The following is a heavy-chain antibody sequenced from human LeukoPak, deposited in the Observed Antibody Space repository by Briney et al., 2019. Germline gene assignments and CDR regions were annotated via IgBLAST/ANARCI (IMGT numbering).Heavy chain of an antibody. D-gene: IGHD3-16*02. CDR3: ARDGAAASLKRLSRPNDWFDP. V-gene: IGHV1-18*01. Sequence: ASVKVSCTASGYTFNSYGISWVRQAPGQGLEWMGWISAYNGNTNYAQKFQGRVTMTTDTSTSTAYMELRSLRSDDTAVYYCARDGAAASLKRLSRPNDWFDPWGQGTLATVSS. J-gene: IGHJ5*02. CDR2: ISAYNGNT. CDR1: GYTFNSYG.